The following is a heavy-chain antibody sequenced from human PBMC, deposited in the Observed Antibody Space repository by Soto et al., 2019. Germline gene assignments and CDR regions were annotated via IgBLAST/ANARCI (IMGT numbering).Heavy chain of an antibody. CDR3: ASEVPYYVSSDSYLDY. Sequence: PPQTLSLTRAISGDSVSGNSAAWNWIRQSPSRGLEWLGRTYYRSRWYNDYAVSVKSRITVTPDTSKNQFSLHLNSVTPEDTAVYYCASEVPYYVSSDSYLDYWGQGALVTVSS. D-gene: IGHD3-16*01. CDR2: TYYRSRWYN. J-gene: IGHJ4*02. CDR1: GDSVSGNSAA. V-gene: IGHV6-1*01.